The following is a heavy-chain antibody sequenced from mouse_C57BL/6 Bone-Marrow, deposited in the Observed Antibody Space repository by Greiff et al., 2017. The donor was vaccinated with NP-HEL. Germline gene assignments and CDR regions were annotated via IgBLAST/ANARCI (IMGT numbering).Heavy chain of an antibody. J-gene: IGHJ3*01. CDR2: INPNNGGT. D-gene: IGHD1-1*01. CDR1: GYTFTDYY. CDR3: ARFGYGSSYVRFAY. Sequence: EVQLQQSGPELVKPGASVKISCKASGYTFTDYYMNWVKQSHGKSLEWIGDINPNNGGTSYNQKFKGKATLTVDKSSSTAYMELRSLTSEDSAVYYCARFGYGSSYVRFAYWGQGTLVTVSA. V-gene: IGHV1-26*01.